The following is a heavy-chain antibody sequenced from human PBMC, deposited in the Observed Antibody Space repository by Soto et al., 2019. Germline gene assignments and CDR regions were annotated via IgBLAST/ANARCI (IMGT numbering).Heavy chain of an antibody. V-gene: IGHV1-8*01. Sequence: XSVKVSCKASVYTFTSYDINWVRQATGQGLEWMGWMNPNSGNTGYAQKFQGRVTMTRNTSISTAYMELSSLRSEDTAVYYCARGLTMVYATPDWFDPWGQGTLVTVSS. CDR1: VYTFTSYD. CDR2: MNPNSGNT. D-gene: IGHD2-8*01. CDR3: ARGLTMVYATPDWFDP. J-gene: IGHJ5*02.